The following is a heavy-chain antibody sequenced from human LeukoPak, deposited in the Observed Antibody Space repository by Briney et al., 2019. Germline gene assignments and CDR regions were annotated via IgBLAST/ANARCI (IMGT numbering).Heavy chain of an antibody. V-gene: IGHV3-30*02. Sequence: GVLRLSCAASGFTFSSYGMHWVRQAPGKGLEWVAFIRYDGSNKYYADSVKGRFTISRDNSKNTLYLQMNSLRAEDTAVYYCAKLEQQPWDYWGQGTLVTVSS. CDR3: AKLEQQPWDY. D-gene: IGHD6-13*01. J-gene: IGHJ4*02. CDR2: IRYDGSNK. CDR1: GFTFSSYG.